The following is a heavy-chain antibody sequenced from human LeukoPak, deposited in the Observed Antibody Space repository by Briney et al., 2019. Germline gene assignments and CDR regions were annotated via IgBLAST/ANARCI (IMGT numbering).Heavy chain of an antibody. Sequence: GGSLRLSCEASGFTFGSYAMYWVRQAPGKGLEWIAGIFGSGGSPHYADSVKGRFTISRDNSKNTVYLEINSLRAEDTAVYYCGKTTAGYSSGQKPAWPVDYWGQGTLVTVS. D-gene: IGHD5-18*01. CDR1: GFTFGSYA. CDR3: GKTTAGYSSGQKPAWPVDY. J-gene: IGHJ4*02. V-gene: IGHV3-23*01. CDR2: IFGSGGSP.